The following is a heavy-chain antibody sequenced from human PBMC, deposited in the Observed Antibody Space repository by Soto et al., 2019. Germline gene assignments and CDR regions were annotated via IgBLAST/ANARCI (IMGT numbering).Heavy chain of an antibody. V-gene: IGHV3-7*01. CDR1: GFTLRGYW. CDR2: IKQDGSAN. Sequence: GGSLRLSCLASGFTLRGYWMSWVRQAPVKGLEWVANIKQDGSANNYLDSVKGRFTISRDNAEKSVYLEMSSLRVEDTAIYYCAKSPTSSGWSLVDCWGLGTLVTVSS. D-gene: IGHD6-19*01. CDR3: AKSPTSSGWSLVDC. J-gene: IGHJ4*02.